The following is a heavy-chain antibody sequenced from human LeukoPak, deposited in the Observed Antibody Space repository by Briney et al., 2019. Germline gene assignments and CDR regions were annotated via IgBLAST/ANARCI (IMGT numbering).Heavy chain of an antibody. Sequence: GGSLRLSCATSGFSFSSYAMSWVRQAPGKGLERVSAMSSSDDGRYYAASVRGRFTISRDTSRSTLYLQMNSLRAEDAAVYYCAKAPVTSCRGAFCYPFDYWGQGTLVTVSS. CDR3: AKAPVTSCRGAFCYPFDY. D-gene: IGHD2-15*01. CDR1: GFSFSSYA. J-gene: IGHJ4*02. V-gene: IGHV3-23*01. CDR2: MSSSDDGR.